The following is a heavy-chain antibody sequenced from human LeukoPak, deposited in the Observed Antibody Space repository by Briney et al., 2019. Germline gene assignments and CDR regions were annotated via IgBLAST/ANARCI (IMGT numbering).Heavy chain of an antibody. CDR2: INAGNGDDT. J-gene: IGHJ4*02. D-gene: IGHD6-13*01. CDR3: ARSGSNWSCDS. Sequence: GASVKVSCKASGYAFPHYGVQWVRQAPGQTLEWMGWINAGNGDDTKYSQKFLARLTMTTDTSATTVYMELNSLRSEDTAVYYCARSGSNWSCDSWGQGTLVTVSS. CDR1: GYAFPHYG. V-gene: IGHV1-3*01.